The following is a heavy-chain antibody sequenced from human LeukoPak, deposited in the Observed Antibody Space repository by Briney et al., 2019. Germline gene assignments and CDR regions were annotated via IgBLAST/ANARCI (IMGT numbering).Heavy chain of an antibody. CDR1: GGSFSGYY. Sequence: SETLSLTCAVYGGSFSGYYWSWIRQPPGKGLEWIGYIYYSGSTNYNPSLKSRVTISVDTSKNQFSLKLSSVTAADTAVYYCARDGYSSGWYPVWGQGTLVTVSS. J-gene: IGHJ4*02. CDR2: IYYSGST. D-gene: IGHD6-19*01. V-gene: IGHV4-59*01. CDR3: ARDGYSSGWYPV.